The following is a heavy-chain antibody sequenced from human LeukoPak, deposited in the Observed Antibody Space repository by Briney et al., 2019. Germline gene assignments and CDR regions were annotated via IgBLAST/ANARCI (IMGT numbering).Heavy chain of an antibody. J-gene: IGHJ4*02. D-gene: IGHD6-13*01. CDR1: GFTFSSYW. Sequence: GGSLRLSCAASGFTFSSYWMSWVRQAPGKGLEWVANIKQDGSEKYYVDSVKGRFTISRDNAKNSLYLQMNSLRAEDTAVYYCARDAGRSWYGALNDYWGQGTLVTVSS. V-gene: IGHV3-7*03. CDR3: ARDAGRSWYGALNDY. CDR2: IKQDGSEK.